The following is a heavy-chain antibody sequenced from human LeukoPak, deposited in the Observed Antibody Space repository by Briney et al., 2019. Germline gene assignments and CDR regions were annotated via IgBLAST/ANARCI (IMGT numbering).Heavy chain of an antibody. V-gene: IGHV3-66*01. Sequence: GGSLRLSCAASGFNVSSYYMSWVRQAPGKGLEWVSVIFSGGSTYYVDSVKGRFTTSRDNSKNTLYLQMNSLGAEDTAVYYCAARPDSNNGPYDYWGQGTLVTVSS. D-gene: IGHD1/OR15-1a*01. CDR1: GFNVSSYY. J-gene: IGHJ4*02. CDR3: AARPDSNNGPYDY. CDR2: IFSGGST.